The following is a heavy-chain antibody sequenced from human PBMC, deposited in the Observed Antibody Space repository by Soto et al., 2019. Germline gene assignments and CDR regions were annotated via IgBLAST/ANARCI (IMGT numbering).Heavy chain of an antibody. CDR3: ARSTTDTAVAPSFDY. Sequence: EVQLVESGGGLVQPGGSLRLSCAASGFTFSSYWMSWVRQAPGKGLEWVANIKQDGSEKYYVDSVKGRFTISRDNAKNSLYLQMNSLRAEDTAVYYCARSTTDTAVAPSFDYWGQGTLVTVSS. D-gene: IGHD5-18*01. CDR2: IKQDGSEK. V-gene: IGHV3-7*01. J-gene: IGHJ4*02. CDR1: GFTFSSYW.